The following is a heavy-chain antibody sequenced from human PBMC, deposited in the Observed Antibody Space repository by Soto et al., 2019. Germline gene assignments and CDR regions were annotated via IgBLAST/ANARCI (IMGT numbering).Heavy chain of an antibody. CDR2: IYIGGST. D-gene: IGHD6-19*01. V-gene: IGHV3-53*01. J-gene: IGHJ6*02. CDR3: ARDKRGGAVAPYYYYYGMDV. CDR1: GFTVSSNY. Sequence: GGSLRLSCAASGFTVSSNYMSWVRQAPGKGLEWVSVIYIGGSTYYADSVKGRFTISRDNSKNTLYLQMNSLRAEDTAVYYCARDKRGGAVAPYYYYYGMDVWGQGTTVTVSS.